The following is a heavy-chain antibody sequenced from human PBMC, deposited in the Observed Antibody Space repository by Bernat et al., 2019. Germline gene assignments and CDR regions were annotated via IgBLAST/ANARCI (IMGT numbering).Heavy chain of an antibody. Sequence: QVHLVESGGGVVQPGGSLRLSCAASGFTFSSFGMHWVRQAPGKGLEWVALIRYDGSKKYYADSVKGRFTISKDNSKNTLYLQMNSLRAEDTAVYYCAKDESGMVATYWGQGTLVTVSS. J-gene: IGHJ4*02. CDR1: GFTFSSFG. V-gene: IGHV3-30*02. CDR3: AKDESGMVATY. CDR2: IRYDGSKK. D-gene: IGHD5-12*01.